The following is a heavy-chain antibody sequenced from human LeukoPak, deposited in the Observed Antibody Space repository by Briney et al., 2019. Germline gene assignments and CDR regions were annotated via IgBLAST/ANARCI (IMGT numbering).Heavy chain of an antibody. D-gene: IGHD3-16*02. CDR1: GYTFTSYG. Sequence: ASVKVSCKASGYTFTSYGISWVRQAPGQGLEWMGWISAHKGNTNYAQKVQGRVTMTTDTSTSTAYMELRSLRSDDTAVYYCARQSYVWGSYRPDDALDIWGQGTMVTVSP. CDR3: ARQSYVWGSYRPDDALDI. J-gene: IGHJ3*02. CDR2: ISAHKGNT. V-gene: IGHV1-18*01.